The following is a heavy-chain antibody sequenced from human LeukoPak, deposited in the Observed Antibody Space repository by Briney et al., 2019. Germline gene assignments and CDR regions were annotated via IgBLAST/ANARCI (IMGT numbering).Heavy chain of an antibody. J-gene: IGHJ4*02. CDR2: INPNSGGT. CDR1: GYTFTAYY. D-gene: IGHD5-18*01. CDR3: ASGHDSPPG. V-gene: IGHV1-2*06. Sequence: ASVKVSCKASGYTFTAYYMHWVRQAPGQGLEWMGRINPNSGGTNYAQKFQGRVTMTRDTSINTAYMELTSLRSDDTAVYFCASGHDSPPGWGQGTLVTVPS.